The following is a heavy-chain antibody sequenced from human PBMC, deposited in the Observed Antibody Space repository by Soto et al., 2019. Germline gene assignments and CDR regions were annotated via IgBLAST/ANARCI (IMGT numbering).Heavy chain of an antibody. CDR2: IIPILGIA. V-gene: IGHV1-69*02. CDR3: ARADRTGGDDPANDYYYYGMDF. Sequence: QVQLVQSGAEVKKPGSSVKVSCKASGGTFSSYTISWVRQAPGHGLEWMGRIIPILGIANYAQKFQGRVTITAENSTSAAYMGLSSLRAEDTAVYYCARADRTGGDDPANDYYYYGMDFWGRGTTVIVSS. CDR1: GGTFSSYT. D-gene: IGHD5-12*01. J-gene: IGHJ6*04.